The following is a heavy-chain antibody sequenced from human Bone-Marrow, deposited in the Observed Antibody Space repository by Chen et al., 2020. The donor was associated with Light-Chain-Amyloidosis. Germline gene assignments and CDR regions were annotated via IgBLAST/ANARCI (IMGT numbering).Heavy chain of an antibody. Sequence: EVQLAQSGPEVKKPGESLKISCKGSGYTFPNYWIGWVRQMPGKGLEWMGVSYPDGAGARYSPSFEGQVTISADQSITTAYLQCRSLKASDIAMYYCARRRDGYNFVYWGQGTLVTVSS. D-gene: IGHD5-12*01. J-gene: IGHJ4*02. CDR2: SYPDGAGA. CDR3: ARRRDGYNFVY. CDR1: GYTFPNYW. V-gene: IGHV5-51*01.